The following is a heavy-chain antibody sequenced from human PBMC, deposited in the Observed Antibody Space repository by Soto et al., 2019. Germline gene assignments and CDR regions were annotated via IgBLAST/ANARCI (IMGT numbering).Heavy chain of an antibody. Sequence: GGSLRLSCAASGFTFSSYGMHWVRQAPGKGLEWVAVIWYDGSNKYYADSVKGRFTISRDNSKNTLYLQMNSLRAEDTAVYYCARVRAAPPAGRNYYFDYWGQGTLVTVSS. CDR1: GFTFSSYG. D-gene: IGHD6-13*01. CDR2: IWYDGSNK. J-gene: IGHJ4*02. V-gene: IGHV3-33*01. CDR3: ARVRAAPPAGRNYYFDY.